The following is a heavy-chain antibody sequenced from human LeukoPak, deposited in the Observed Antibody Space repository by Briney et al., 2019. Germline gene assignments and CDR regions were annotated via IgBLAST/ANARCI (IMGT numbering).Heavy chain of an antibody. CDR3: AQDGVEMATMRGFFDY. CDR2: TSSSDAGT. CDR1: VFTLSTYA. D-gene: IGHD5-24*01. V-gene: IGHV3-23*01. J-gene: IGHJ4*02. Sequence: PGGSLRLSCAASVFTLSTYAMSWVRQTPGKGLEWVAATSSSDAGTYHADSVRGRFTISRDNSKNTLYLQMNSLRAEDTAVYYCAQDGVEMATMRGFFDYWGQGTLVTVSS.